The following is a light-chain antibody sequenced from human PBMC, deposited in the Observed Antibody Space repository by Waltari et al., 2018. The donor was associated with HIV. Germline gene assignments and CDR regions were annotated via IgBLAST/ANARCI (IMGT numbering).Light chain of an antibody. Sequence: SYELTQPPSVSVSPGQTARITCSGDAIPTHYAYWYQQMAGQAPVLLINKDTERPSGIPQRFSGSSSGTTVTLTISGVQAEDEADYYCQSADNSGSYSVVFGGGTKLSVL. J-gene: IGLJ2*01. V-gene: IGLV3-25*03. CDR2: KDT. CDR3: QSADNSGSYSVV. CDR1: AIPTHY.